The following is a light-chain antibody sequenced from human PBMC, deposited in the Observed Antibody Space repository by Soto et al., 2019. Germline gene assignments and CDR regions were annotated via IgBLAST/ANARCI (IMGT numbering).Light chain of an antibody. CDR3: QQYNNWPPNT. CDR2: GAS. V-gene: IGKV3-15*01. Sequence: EIVMTQSPATLSVSPGERTTLSCRASKSGSSNLAWYQQKPGQSPRLLIYGASTRATGIPARFSGSGSGTEFTLTISSRQSEDFAVYYCQQYNNWPPNTFGGGTKVEIK. J-gene: IGKJ4*01. CDR1: KSGSSN.